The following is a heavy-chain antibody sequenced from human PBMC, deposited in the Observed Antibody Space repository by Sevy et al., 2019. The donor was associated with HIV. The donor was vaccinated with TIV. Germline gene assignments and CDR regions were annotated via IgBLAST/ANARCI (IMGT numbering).Heavy chain of an antibody. CDR2: IRYDGSNK. CDR3: AKHYGDYVGATPFDP. V-gene: IGHV3-30*02. Sequence: GGSLRLSCAASGFTFSSYGMHWVRQAPGKGLEWVAFIRYDGSNKYYADSVKGRFTISRDNSKNRLYLQMNSLRAEDTAVYYCAKHYGDYVGATPFDPWGQGTLVTVSS. D-gene: IGHD4-17*01. J-gene: IGHJ5*02. CDR1: GFTFSSYG.